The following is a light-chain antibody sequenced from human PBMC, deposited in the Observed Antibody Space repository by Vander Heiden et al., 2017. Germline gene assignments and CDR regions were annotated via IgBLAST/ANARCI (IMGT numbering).Light chain of an antibody. Sequence: DIQMTQSPSTLSASVGDRVTIACRASQSISGWLAWYQQKPGQAPKLLIHKASSLESGGPSRFSGSGSGTEFTLTISSLQPDDFATYYCQQYNSYWTFGQGTKVEIK. CDR1: QSISGW. CDR3: QQYNSYWT. J-gene: IGKJ1*01. V-gene: IGKV1-5*03. CDR2: KAS.